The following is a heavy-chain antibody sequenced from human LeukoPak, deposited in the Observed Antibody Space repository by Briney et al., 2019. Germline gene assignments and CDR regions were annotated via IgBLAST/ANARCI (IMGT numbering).Heavy chain of an antibody. J-gene: IGHJ3*02. D-gene: IGHD3-3*01. CDR2: INPSGGST. V-gene: IGHV1-46*01. Sequence: ASVKVSFKASGYTFTVYYMHWVRQAPGQGLEWMGIINPSGGSTSYAQKFQGRVTMTRDTSTSTVYMELSSLRSEDTAVYYCARKAFGAFDIWGQGTMVTVSS. CDR1: GYTFTVYY. CDR3: ARKAFGAFDI.